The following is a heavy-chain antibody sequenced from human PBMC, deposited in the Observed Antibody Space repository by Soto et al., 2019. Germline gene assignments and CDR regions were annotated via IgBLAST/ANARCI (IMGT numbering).Heavy chain of an antibody. CDR2: IYADGGT. Sequence: EVELVEAGGGLIQPGGSLRLSCAGSGFTVSSNSMSWVRQAPGMGLEWVSLIYADGGTYYGDSVKGRFTISRDTSKNTVSLPITSLRTDYPAVYYCARINSILGAPFQDCGQGTLVTVS. CDR3: ARINSILGAPFQD. V-gene: IGHV3-53*01. CDR1: GFTVSSNS. J-gene: IGHJ1*01. D-gene: IGHD3-16*01.